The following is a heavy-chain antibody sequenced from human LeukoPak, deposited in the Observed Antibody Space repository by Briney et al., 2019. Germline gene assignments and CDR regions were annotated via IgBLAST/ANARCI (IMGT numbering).Heavy chain of an antibody. V-gene: IGHV3-48*03. CDR2: ISSSGSTI. CDR3: ASAPLVGATTGWFDP. D-gene: IGHD1-26*01. Sequence: PGGSLRLSCAASGFTFSSYEMNWVRQAPGKGLEWVSYISSSGSTIYYADSVKGRFTISRDNAKNSLYLQMNSLRAEDTAVYYCASAPLVGATTGWFDPWGQGTLVTVSS. CDR1: GFTFSSYE. J-gene: IGHJ5*02.